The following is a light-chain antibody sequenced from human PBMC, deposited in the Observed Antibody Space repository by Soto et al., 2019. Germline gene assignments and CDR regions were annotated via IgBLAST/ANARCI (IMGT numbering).Light chain of an antibody. V-gene: IGKV3-20*01. CDR1: QSVSSSY. CDR2: GAS. J-gene: IGKJ1*01. Sequence: IVLTQSPGTLSLSPGERATLSCMASQSVSSSYLAWYQQKPGQAARLLIYGASTRATGIPARFSGSGSGTKFTLTIASLQPDDFATYYCQQYETFSGTVGPGTKVEIK. CDR3: QQYETFSGT.